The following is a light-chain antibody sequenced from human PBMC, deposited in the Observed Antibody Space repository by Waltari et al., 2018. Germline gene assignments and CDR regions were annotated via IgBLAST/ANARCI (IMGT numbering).Light chain of an antibody. CDR3: QQYNQWSLT. J-gene: IGKJ4*01. CDR2: ARS. Sequence: ETVMTQSPATLSVSPGESVTLSCGASHAVSTNVAWYQHRPGQAPRLLIYARSTRATDIPARFSGGGSGSDFTLTISNLQSEDFAEYYCQQYNQWSLTFGGGTKVEIK. CDR1: HAVSTN. V-gene: IGKV3-15*01.